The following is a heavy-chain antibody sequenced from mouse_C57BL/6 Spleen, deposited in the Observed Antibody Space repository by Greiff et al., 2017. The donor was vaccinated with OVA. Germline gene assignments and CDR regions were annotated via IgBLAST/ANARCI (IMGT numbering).Heavy chain of an antibody. D-gene: IGHD1-2*01. CDR3: ARRLLSQGEAMDY. V-gene: IGHV1-69*01. CDR1: GYTFTSYW. J-gene: IGHJ4*01. CDR2: IDPSDSYT. Sequence: QVQLQQSGAELVMPGASVKLSCKASGYTFTSYWMHWVKQRPGQGLEWIGEIDPSDSYTNYNQKFKGKSTLTVDKSSSTAYMQLSSLTSEDSAVDYCARRLLSQGEAMDYWGQGTSVTVSS.